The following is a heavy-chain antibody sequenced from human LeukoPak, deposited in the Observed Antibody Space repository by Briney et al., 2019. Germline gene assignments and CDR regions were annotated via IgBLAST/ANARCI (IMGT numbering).Heavy chain of an antibody. CDR1: GFFFSNYD. J-gene: IGHJ4*02. D-gene: IGHD4-17*01. V-gene: IGHV3-23*01. Sequence: SGGSLRLSCVASGFFFSNYDMNWVRQATGKALEWVSGLSSSGGSTFYADSVKGRFTISRDNSKNTVYLQMNSLRGEDTAIYYCARGVTVTTDFWGQGTLVTVSS. CDR2: LSSSGGST. CDR3: ARGVTVTTDF.